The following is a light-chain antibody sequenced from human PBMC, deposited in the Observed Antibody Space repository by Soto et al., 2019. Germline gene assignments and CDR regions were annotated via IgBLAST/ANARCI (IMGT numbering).Light chain of an antibody. J-gene: IGLJ1*01. CDR3: CSYAGSSTYV. V-gene: IGLV2-23*02. CDR1: SSDVGSYNL. Sequence: QSALAQPASVSGSHGQSITISCTGTSSDVGSYNLVSWYQQHPGKAPKLMIYEVSKRPSGVSNRFSGSKSGNTASLTISGLKAEDEADYYCCSYAGSSTYVFGTGTKLTVL. CDR2: EVS.